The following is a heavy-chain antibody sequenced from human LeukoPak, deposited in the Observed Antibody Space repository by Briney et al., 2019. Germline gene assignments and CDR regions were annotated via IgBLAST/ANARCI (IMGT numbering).Heavy chain of an antibody. J-gene: IGHJ3*02. CDR2: IKQDGSER. D-gene: IGHD6-13*01. V-gene: IGHV3-7*05. CDR3: ARWGTYSSSWLGTFDI. CDR1: GFTFSSHW. Sequence: GGSLRLSCAASGFTFSSHWMSWVRQVPGKGLEWLANIKQDGSERYYVNSVKGRFTITRDNAKNSLYLQMNSLRVEDTAVYYCARWGTYSSSWLGTFDIWGQGTMVTVSS.